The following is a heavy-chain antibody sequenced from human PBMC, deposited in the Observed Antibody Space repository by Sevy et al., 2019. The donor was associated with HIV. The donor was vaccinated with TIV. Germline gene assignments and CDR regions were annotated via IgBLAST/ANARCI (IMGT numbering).Heavy chain of an antibody. Sequence: GGSLRLSCAASGFTFSSYGMHWVRQAPGKGLEWVAVISYDGSNKYYADSVKGRFTISRDNSKNTLYLQMNSLRAEDTAVYYCAKEMLAGTKTMHAFDYWGQGTLVTVSS. V-gene: IGHV3-30*18. CDR2: ISYDGSNK. J-gene: IGHJ4*02. D-gene: IGHD6-19*01. CDR3: AKEMLAGTKTMHAFDY. CDR1: GFTFSSYG.